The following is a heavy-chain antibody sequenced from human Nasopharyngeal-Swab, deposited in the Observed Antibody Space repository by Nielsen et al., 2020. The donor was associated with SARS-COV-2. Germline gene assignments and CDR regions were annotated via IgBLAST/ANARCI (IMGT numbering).Heavy chain of an antibody. D-gene: IGHD2-2*01. J-gene: IGHJ3*02. V-gene: IGHV1-46*01. CDR1: GYTFRIYY. CDR3: ARDLDPATAGALDI. Sequence: SVTVSCKASGYTFRIYYMHWVRQAPGQGLEWMGLINPSGGQTTYAQKFQGRVTMTRDTSTSTVYMELSSLRSEDTAVYYCARDLDPATAGALDIWGQGTMVTVSS. CDR2: INPSGGQT.